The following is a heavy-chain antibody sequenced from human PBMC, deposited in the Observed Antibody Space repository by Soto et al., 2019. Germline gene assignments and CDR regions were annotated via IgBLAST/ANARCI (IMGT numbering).Heavy chain of an antibody. J-gene: IGHJ3*02. CDR3: ARGDYGGYAHAFDI. Sequence: QVQVVESGGGVVQPGTSLRLSCVTSGFNFSRYDMHWVRQAPGKGLEWLAVMWYDGSHKYSADSVMGRFTISRDNSKNTLYLQMTRLSVDDTAVSYCARGDYGGYAHAFDIWGQGTMVTVSS. CDR1: GFNFSRYD. D-gene: IGHD3-10*01. CDR2: MWYDGSHK. V-gene: IGHV3-33*01.